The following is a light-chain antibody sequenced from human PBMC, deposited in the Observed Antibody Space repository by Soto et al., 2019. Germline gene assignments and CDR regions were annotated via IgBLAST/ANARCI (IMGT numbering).Light chain of an antibody. Sequence: DIQMTQSPSSLSASVGDRVTITCRASQSIRIFLNWYQQKPGKAPRLLIYAASSLQSGVPSRFSGSGSETAFTLTISSLQPEDFATYYCQQNYRAPPWTFGQWPKVDI. J-gene: IGKJ1*01. CDR3: QQNYRAPPWT. V-gene: IGKV1-39*01. CDR1: QSIRIF. CDR2: AAS.